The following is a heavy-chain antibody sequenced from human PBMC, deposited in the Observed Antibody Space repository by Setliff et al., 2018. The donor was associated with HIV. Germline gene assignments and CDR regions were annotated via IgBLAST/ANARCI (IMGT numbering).Heavy chain of an antibody. CDR1: GDSISTYY. CDR3: ARGLTRGGYYYYFYMDV. V-gene: IGHV4-4*08. J-gene: IGHJ6*03. CDR2: IYTSGST. Sequence: SETLSLTCTVSGDSISTYYWSWIRQPPGKGLEWIGYIYTSGSTNYNPSLKSRVTISKDTSKNHFSLKLTSVTAADTAVYYCARGLTRGGYYYYFYMDVWGKGTTVNVSS. D-gene: IGHD7-27*01.